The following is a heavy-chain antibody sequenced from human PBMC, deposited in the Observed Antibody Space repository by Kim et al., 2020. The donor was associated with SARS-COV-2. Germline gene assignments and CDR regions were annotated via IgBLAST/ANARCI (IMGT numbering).Heavy chain of an antibody. D-gene: IGHD3-10*01. Sequence: ASVKVSCKVSGYTLTELSMHWVRQAPGKGLEWMGGFDPEDGETIYAQKFQGRVTMTEDTSTDTAYMELSSLRSEDTAVYYCATWSPTMVRGDHRYYYYYGMDVWGQGTTVTVSS. J-gene: IGHJ6*02. CDR1: GYTLTELS. CDR3: ATWSPTMVRGDHRYYYYYGMDV. V-gene: IGHV1-24*01. CDR2: FDPEDGET.